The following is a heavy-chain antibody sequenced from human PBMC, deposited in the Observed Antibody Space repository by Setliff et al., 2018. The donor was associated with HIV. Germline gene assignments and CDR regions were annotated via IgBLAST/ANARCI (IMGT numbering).Heavy chain of an antibody. J-gene: IGHJ4*02. CDR3: ARVLYRGSGSYYFDY. CDR1: GFTFSSYN. Sequence: PSETLSLSCAASGFTFSSYNMNWVRQAPGKGLEGVSSFSFSTTYIYYADSVKGRFTISRDNAKNSLYLQMKSLRAEDTAVYYCARVLYRGSGSYYFDYWGQGTLVTVSS. CDR2: FSFSTTYI. V-gene: IGHV3-21*01. D-gene: IGHD3-10*01.